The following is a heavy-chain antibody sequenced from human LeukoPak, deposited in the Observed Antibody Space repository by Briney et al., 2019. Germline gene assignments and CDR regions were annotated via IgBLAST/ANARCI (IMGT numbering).Heavy chain of an antibody. V-gene: IGHV3-30*04. CDR2: ISYDGSNK. J-gene: IGHJ6*04. D-gene: IGHD6-19*01. CDR3: ARDLGIAVAGPQSEDGMDV. Sequence: GSSLRLSCAASGFTFSSYAMHWVRQAPGKGLEWVAVISYDGSNKYYADSVKGRSTISRDNSKNTLYLQMNSLRAEDTAVYYCARDLGIAVAGPQSEDGMDVWGKGTTVTVSS. CDR1: GFTFSSYA.